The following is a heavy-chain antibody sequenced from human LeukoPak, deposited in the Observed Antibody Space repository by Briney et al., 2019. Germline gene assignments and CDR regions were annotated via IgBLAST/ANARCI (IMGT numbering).Heavy chain of an antibody. Sequence: EASVKVSCKASGGTFSSYAISWVRQAPGQGLEWMGGIIPIFGTANYAQKFQGRVTITADESTSTAYMELSSLRSEDTAVYYCARGTPRLPHAWWGQGTLVTVSS. CDR1: GGTFSSYA. J-gene: IGHJ4*02. D-gene: IGHD4-11*01. CDR2: IIPIFGTA. V-gene: IGHV1-69*13. CDR3: ARGTPRLPHAW.